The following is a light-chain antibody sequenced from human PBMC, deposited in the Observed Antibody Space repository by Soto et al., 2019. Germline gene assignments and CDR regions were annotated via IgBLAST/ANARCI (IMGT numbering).Light chain of an antibody. J-gene: IGKJ3*01. CDR1: QSIDSAY. Sequence: EIVLTQSPSTLSLSPGDRATLSCRASQSIDSAYVAWYQQKPGQAPRLLLYAASRRAAGIPDRFSGGGSGTDFTLSISRLEPEDLSVYFCQHFGRSVLTFGPGTGVDIK. CDR3: QHFGRSVLT. V-gene: IGKV3-20*01. CDR2: AAS.